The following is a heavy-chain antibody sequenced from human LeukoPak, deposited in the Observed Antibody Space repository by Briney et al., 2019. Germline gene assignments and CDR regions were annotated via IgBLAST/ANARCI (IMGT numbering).Heavy chain of an antibody. V-gene: IGHV5-51*01. CDR2: IYPGDSDT. CDR1: GYSFTSYW. D-gene: IGHD3-22*01. CDR3: ARQVGDYYDSSGYSLD. J-gene: IGHJ4*02. Sequence: GESLKISCKGSGYSFTSYWIGWVRQLPGKGLEWMGIIYPGDSDTRYSPSFQGQVTISADKSINTAYLQWSSLKASDTAMYYCARQVGDYYDSSGYSLDWGQGTLVTVSS.